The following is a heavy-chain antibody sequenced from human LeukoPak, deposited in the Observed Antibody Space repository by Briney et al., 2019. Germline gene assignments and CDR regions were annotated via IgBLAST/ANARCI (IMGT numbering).Heavy chain of an antibody. D-gene: IGHD6-19*01. Sequence: GGSLRLSCAASGFTFSSSAMSWVRQAPGKGPEWVSAISGSGGSTYYADSVKGRFTISRDNSKNTLYLQMNSLRAEDTAVYYCAKGNRWLGNHFDYWGQGTLVTVSS. CDR3: AKGNRWLGNHFDY. V-gene: IGHV3-23*01. CDR1: GFTFSSSA. J-gene: IGHJ4*02. CDR2: ISGSGGST.